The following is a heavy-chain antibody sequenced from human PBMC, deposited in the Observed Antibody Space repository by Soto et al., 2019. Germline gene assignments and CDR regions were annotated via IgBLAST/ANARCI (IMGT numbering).Heavy chain of an antibody. J-gene: IGHJ4*02. Sequence: QVQLQQSGPGLVKPSQTLSLTCAISGDSVSNNSAAWNWIRQSPSRGLEWLGRTYYRSEWYNDYAVSVKGRVTINPDTSKNQFSLQLNSVTPEDTAVYYCARDPAECGSDCSPTGFDYWGQGTLVTVSS. V-gene: IGHV6-1*01. CDR1: GDSVSNNSAA. D-gene: IGHD2-21*02. CDR2: TYYRSEWYN. CDR3: ARDPAECGSDCSPTGFDY.